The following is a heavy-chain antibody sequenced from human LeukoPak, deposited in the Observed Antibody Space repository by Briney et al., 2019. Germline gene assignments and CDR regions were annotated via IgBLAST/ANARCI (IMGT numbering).Heavy chain of an antibody. V-gene: IGHV4-34*01. J-gene: IGHJ5*02. CDR3: ARDQYFDP. CDR1: GGSFSGYY. Sequence: SETLSLTCAVYGGSFSGYYWSWIRQPPGKGLEWIGEINHSGSTNYNPSLKSRVTISVDTSKNQFSLKLSSVTAADTAVYYCARDQYFDPWGQGTLVTVSS. CDR2: INHSGST.